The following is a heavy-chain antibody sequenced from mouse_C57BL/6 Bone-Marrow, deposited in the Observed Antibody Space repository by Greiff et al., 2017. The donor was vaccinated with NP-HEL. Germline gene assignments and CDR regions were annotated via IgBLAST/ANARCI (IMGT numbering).Heavy chain of an antibody. CDR1: GYTFTSYT. Sequence: QVQLKESGAELARPGASVKMSCKASGYTFTSYTMHWVKQRPGQGLEWIGYINPSSGYTKYNQKFKDKATLTADKSSSTAYMQLSSLTSEDSAVYYCARRNYGYYAMDYWGQGTSVTVSS. CDR2: INPSSGYT. V-gene: IGHV1-4*01. J-gene: IGHJ4*01. D-gene: IGHD1-1*01. CDR3: ARRNYGYYAMDY.